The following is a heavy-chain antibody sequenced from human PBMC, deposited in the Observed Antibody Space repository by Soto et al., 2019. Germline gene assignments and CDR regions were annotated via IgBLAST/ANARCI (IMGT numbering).Heavy chain of an antibody. V-gene: IGHV1-46*01. CDR3: ALKVVTYFDN. CDR1: GYSFTSTY. D-gene: IGHD2-21*01. CDR2: INPAGGTT. J-gene: IGHJ4*02. Sequence: QVQLVQSGAEVKKPGASVRICCRASGYSFTSTYVHWVRPAPGQGPAWMGIINPAGGTTYDAQKSRGRLTTTSDTSTDTAFMDLNDLASEDAAVYCGALKVVTYFDNWGQGTLLTVSS.